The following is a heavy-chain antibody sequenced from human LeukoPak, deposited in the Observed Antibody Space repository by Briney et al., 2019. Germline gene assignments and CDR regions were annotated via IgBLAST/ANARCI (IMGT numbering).Heavy chain of an antibody. CDR3: ARGWELDC. J-gene: IGHJ4*02. Sequence: ASVKVSSKPSGYSFTTYGISWVRQAPGQGLEWMGWISSYNDDIDFEQKFQGRVTMTTDTSTSTAYMELRSLRSDDTAVYYCARGWELDCWGQGTLVTVSS. CDR1: GYSFTTYG. V-gene: IGHV1-18*01. D-gene: IGHD1-26*01. CDR2: ISSYNDDI.